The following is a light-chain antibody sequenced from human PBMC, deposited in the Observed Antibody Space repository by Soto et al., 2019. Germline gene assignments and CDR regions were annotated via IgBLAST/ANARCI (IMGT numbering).Light chain of an antibody. J-gene: IGLJ1*01. CDR2: DIA. CDR3: VSFTTKKSYV. Sequence: QSALTQPASVSGSPGQSITISCTGTSSDIGAYIFVSWYQQHPGKAPKLIIYDIANRPSGVSYRFSGSKSANTASLTISGLQADDEADYYCVSFTTKKSYVFGTGTNSPS. V-gene: IGLV2-14*03. CDR1: SSDIGAYIF.